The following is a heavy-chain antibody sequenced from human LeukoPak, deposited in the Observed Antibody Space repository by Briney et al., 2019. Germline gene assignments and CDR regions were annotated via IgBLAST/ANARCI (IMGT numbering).Heavy chain of an antibody. CDR2: INTDGSST. CDR3: ARGEATVVTPSVDY. CDR1: GFTFSSYW. J-gene: IGHJ4*02. V-gene: IGHV3-74*01. D-gene: IGHD4-23*01. Sequence: GGSLRLSCAASGFTFSSYWMHWVRQAPGKGLVWVSRINTDGSSTSYADSVKGRFTISRDNAKNSLYLQMNSLRAEDTAVYYCARGEATVVTPSVDYWGQGTLVTVSS.